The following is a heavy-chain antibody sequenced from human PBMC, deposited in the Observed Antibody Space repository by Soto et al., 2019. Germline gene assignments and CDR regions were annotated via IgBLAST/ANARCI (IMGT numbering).Heavy chain of an antibody. Sequence: QLQLQESGSGLVKPSQTLSLTCAVSGGSISSDGYSWSWIRQPPGTGLEWIGYIYPSGSTYYNPSLKNRVTISVDRSKNQVSLKLSSLTAADTAVYYCARDYGHNWFDPWGQGTLVTVSS. CDR1: GGSISSDGYS. CDR3: ARDYGHNWFDP. V-gene: IGHV4-30-2*01. D-gene: IGHD4-17*01. CDR2: IYPSGST. J-gene: IGHJ5*02.